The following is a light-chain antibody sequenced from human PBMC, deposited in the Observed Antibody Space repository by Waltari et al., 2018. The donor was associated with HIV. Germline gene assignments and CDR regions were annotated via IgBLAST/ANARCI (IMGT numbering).Light chain of an antibody. CDR2: EVT. Sequence: QSALTQPASVSGSPGQSITIPCTGTRSDIGAYNYVSWYQHHPGKVPKLLIYEVTNRPSGVSHRFSGSKSGNTASLTISGLQAEDEADFYCTSYTSISTLVFGTGTKVTVL. V-gene: IGLV2-14*01. J-gene: IGLJ1*01. CDR3: TSYTSISTLV. CDR1: RSDIGAYNY.